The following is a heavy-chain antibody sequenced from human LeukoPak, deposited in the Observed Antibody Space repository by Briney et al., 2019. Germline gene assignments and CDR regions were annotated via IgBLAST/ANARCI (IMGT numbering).Heavy chain of an antibody. V-gene: IGHV4-34*01. CDR1: GGSFSGYY. J-gene: IGHJ6*03. CDR3: ARDLYVYMDV. D-gene: IGHD3-16*01. CDR2: INHSGST. Sequence: PSETLSLTCAVYGGSFSGYYWSWIRRPPGKGLEWIGQINHSGSTNYNPSLKSRVTISEDTSKNQFSLKLSSVTAADTAVYYCARDLYVYMDVWGKGTTVTVSS.